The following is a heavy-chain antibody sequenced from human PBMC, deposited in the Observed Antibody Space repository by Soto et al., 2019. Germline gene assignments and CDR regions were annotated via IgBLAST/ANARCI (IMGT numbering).Heavy chain of an antibody. CDR2: IYYSGST. V-gene: IGHV4-59*01. Sequence: PSETLSLTCTVSGGSISSYYWSWIRQPPGKGLEWIGYIYYSGSTNYNPSLKSRVTISVDTSKNQFSLKLSSVTAADTAVYYCARVVEGLSPPYYGMDVWGQGTKVTVSS. J-gene: IGHJ6*02. CDR1: GGSISSYY. D-gene: IGHD3-3*01. CDR3: ARVVEGLSPPYYGMDV.